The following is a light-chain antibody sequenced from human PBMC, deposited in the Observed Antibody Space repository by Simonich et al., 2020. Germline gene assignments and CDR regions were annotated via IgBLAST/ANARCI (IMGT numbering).Light chain of an antibody. CDR1: QSVLYSSNNKNY. J-gene: IGKJ2*01. Sequence: DIVMTQSPDSLAVSLGERATINCKSSQSVLYSSNNKNYLAWYPQKPGQPPKLLIYWASTRESWVPDRFSGSGSGTDFTLTISSLQAEDVAVYYCQQYYSTPYTFGQGTKLEIK. V-gene: IGKV4-1*01. CDR2: WAS. CDR3: QQYYSTPYT.